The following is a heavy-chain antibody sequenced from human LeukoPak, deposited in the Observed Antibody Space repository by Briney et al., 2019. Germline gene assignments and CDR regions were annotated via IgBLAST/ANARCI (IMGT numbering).Heavy chain of an antibody. V-gene: IGHV3-21*01. D-gene: IGHD2-8*01. J-gene: IGHJ4*02. CDR2: ISSSSSYI. Sequence: GGSLRLSCAASGFTFSSYSMNWVRQAPGKGLEWVSSISSSSSYIYYADSVKGRFTISRDNAKNSLYLQMNSLRAEHTAVYYCARGTHCTNGVCTIDYWGQGTLVTVSS. CDR3: ARGTHCTNGVCTIDY. CDR1: GFTFSSYS.